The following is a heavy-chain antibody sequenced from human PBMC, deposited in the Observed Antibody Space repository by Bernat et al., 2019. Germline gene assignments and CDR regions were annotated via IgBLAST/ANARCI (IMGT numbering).Heavy chain of an antibody. J-gene: IGHJ3*02. D-gene: IGHD1-26*01. Sequence: EVQVVESGGGLVQPGGSLKFFCAASRFTISSYAMSCVRQAPGKGLEWVSGISQSGCSTNYADSVKRRFTSSRDNSKNTLYLQMNSLRAEDTAVYYCTKASGGYYGRGAFDIWGQGTMVTVSS. CDR3: TKASGGYYGRGAFDI. CDR2: ISQSGCST. CDR1: RFTISSYA. V-gene: IGHV3-23*04.